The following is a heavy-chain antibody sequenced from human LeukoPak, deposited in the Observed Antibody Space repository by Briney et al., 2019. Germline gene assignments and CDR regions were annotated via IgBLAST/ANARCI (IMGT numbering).Heavy chain of an antibody. CDR1: GGSISGYY. Sequence: PSETLSLTCTVSGGSISGYYWSWIRQPPGKGLEWIGYIYYSGSTNYNPSLKSRVTVSVDTSKNQFSLKLSSVTAADTAVYYCARVDMAYCGGDCFGAFDIWGQGTMVTVSS. CDR2: IYYSGST. J-gene: IGHJ3*02. D-gene: IGHD2-21*02. V-gene: IGHV4-59*01. CDR3: ARVDMAYCGGDCFGAFDI.